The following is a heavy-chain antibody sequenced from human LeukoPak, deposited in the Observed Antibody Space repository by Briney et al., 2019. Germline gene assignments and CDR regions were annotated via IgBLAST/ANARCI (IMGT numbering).Heavy chain of an antibody. J-gene: IGHJ4*02. D-gene: IGHD6-19*01. Sequence: GGSLGLSCAASGFTFSSYSMNWVRQAPGKGLEWVSSISSSSSYIYYADSVKGRFTISRDNAKNSLYLQMNSLRAEDTAVYYCARVGSGWYGHLPFDYWGQGTLVTVSS. CDR2: ISSSSSYI. CDR1: GFTFSSYS. V-gene: IGHV3-21*01. CDR3: ARVGSGWYGHLPFDY.